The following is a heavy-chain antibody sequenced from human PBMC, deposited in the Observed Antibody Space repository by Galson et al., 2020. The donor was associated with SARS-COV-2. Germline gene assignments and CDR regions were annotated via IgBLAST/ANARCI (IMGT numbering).Heavy chain of an antibody. J-gene: IGHJ4*02. CDR1: GGSISGFY. V-gene: IGHV4-59*08. D-gene: IGHD2-15*01. CDR3: ARWSFNKEISGP. CDR2: IFYSGST. Sequence: SETLSLTCTVSGGSISGFYWSWIRQPPGKGLEWIGYIFYSGSTNYNPSFQSRVTISVDTSKNQFSLKLSSVTAADTAVYYCARWSFNKEISGPWGQETLVTVSS.